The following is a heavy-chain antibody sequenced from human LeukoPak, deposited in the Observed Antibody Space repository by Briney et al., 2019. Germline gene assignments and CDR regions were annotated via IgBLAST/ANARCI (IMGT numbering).Heavy chain of an antibody. CDR3: AKDFLGRYDFWSGYSLFDY. CDR1: GFTFSSYA. D-gene: IGHD3-3*01. J-gene: IGHJ4*02. V-gene: IGHV3-23*01. Sequence: GGSLRLSCAASGFTFSSYAMSWVRQAPGKGLEWVSAISGSGGSTYYADSVNGRFTISRDNSKNTLYLQMNSLRAEDTAVYYCAKDFLGRYDFWSGYSLFDYWGQGTLVTISS. CDR2: ISGSGGST.